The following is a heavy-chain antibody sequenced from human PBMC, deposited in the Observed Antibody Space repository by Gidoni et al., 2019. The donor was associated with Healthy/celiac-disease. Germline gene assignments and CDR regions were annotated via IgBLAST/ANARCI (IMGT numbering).Heavy chain of an antibody. Sequence: EVQLVESGGGLVKPGGSLRLSCAASGFTFSTAWMSWVRQAPGKGLEWVGRIKSKTDCGTTDYAAPVKGRFTISRDDSKNTLYLQMNSLKTEDTAVYYCTTDCSYDSSGYYRDYWGQGTLVTVSS. CDR1: GFTFSTAW. D-gene: IGHD3-22*01. CDR2: IKSKTDCGTT. V-gene: IGHV3-15*01. J-gene: IGHJ4*02. CDR3: TTDCSYDSSGYYRDY.